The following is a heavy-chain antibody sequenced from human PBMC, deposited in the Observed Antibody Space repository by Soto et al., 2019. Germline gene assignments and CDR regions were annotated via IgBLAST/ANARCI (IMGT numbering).Heavy chain of an antibody. CDR2: ISYDGSNK. CDR1: GFTFSSYA. D-gene: IGHD3-10*01. CDR3: ARGGGYGSGSYSGWFDP. Sequence: QVQLVESGGGVVQPGRSLRLSCAASGFTFSSYAMHWVRQAPGKGLEWVAVISYDGSNKYYADSVKGRFTISRDNSKNTLYLHMTSLRAEDTAVYYCARGGGYGSGSYSGWFDPWGQGTLVTVSS. V-gene: IGHV3-30-3*01. J-gene: IGHJ5*02.